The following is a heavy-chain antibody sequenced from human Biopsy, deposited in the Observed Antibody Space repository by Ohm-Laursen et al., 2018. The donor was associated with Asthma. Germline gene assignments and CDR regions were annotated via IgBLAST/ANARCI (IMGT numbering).Heavy chain of an antibody. D-gene: IGHD4-17*01. CDR3: AREVSTVDYGYYYFAMDV. CDR1: GGTFSRYA. CDR2: IIPVFGTS. V-gene: IGHV1-69*13. J-gene: IGHJ6*02. Sequence: GASVKVSCKASGGTFSRYAISWVRQAPGQGLEWMGGIIPVFGTSNYAQKFQGRVTFTADGSTSLAYMELSSLTSEDSAVYYCAREVSTVDYGYYYFAMDVWGQGTTVTASS.